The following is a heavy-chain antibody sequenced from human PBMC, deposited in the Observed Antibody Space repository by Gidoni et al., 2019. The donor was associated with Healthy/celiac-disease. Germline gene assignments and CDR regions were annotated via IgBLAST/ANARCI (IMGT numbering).Heavy chain of an antibody. Sequence: QVQLQESGPGLVKPSETLSLTCTVSGGSISSYYWSWIRQPPGKGLEWSGYISYSGSPNYNPSLKSRVTISVDTSKNQFSLKLSSVTAADTAVYYCARGAEYYYDSSGYHYFDYWGQGTLVTVSS. V-gene: IGHV4-59*01. D-gene: IGHD3-22*01. CDR3: ARGAEYYYDSSGYHYFDY. CDR2: ISYSGSP. CDR1: GGSISSYY. J-gene: IGHJ4*02.